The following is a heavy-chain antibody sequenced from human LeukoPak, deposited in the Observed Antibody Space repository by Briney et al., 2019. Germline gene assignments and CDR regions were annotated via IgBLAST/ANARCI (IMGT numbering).Heavy chain of an antibody. Sequence: SVKVSCKASGGTFSSYAISWVRQAPGQGLEWMGGIIPIFGTANYAQKFQGRVTITADESTSTAYMELRSLRSDDTAVYYCARAGGSGSYYNGYYFDYWGQGTLVTVSS. CDR3: ARAGGSGSYYNGYYFDY. D-gene: IGHD3-10*01. V-gene: IGHV1-69*13. J-gene: IGHJ4*02. CDR1: GGTFSSYA. CDR2: IIPIFGTA.